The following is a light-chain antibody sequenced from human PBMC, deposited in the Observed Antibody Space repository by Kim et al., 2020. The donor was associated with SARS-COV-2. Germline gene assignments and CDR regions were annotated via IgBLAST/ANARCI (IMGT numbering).Light chain of an antibody. CDR1: NCDIGTYSL. V-gene: IGLV2-23*02. CDR3: CSFTSAVNWM. CDR2: DIS. Sequence: GQSITISCSGTNCDIGTYSLISWYQQHPGNAPRLIIFDISKRPSGVSGRFAGSKSGNTASLTISVLQPDDEADYFCCSFTSAVNWMFGGGTQLTVL. J-gene: IGLJ3*02.